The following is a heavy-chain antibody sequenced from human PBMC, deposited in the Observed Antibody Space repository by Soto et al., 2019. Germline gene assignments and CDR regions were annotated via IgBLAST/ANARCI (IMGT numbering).Heavy chain of an antibody. Sequence: QVQLQESGPGLVKPSETLSLTCTVSGDSISSYYWSWIRQPPGKGLEWIGYIYYSGSTNYNPSLKSRVTISVDTSKNQFSLKLSSVTAADTAVYYCARAYRGRSWFPYYCDYWGQGTLVTVSS. CDR1: GDSISSYY. V-gene: IGHV4-59*01. CDR3: ARAYRGRSWFPYYCDY. J-gene: IGHJ4*02. D-gene: IGHD6-13*01. CDR2: IYYSGST.